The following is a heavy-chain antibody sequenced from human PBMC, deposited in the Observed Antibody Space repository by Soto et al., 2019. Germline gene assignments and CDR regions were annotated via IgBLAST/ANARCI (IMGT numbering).Heavy chain of an antibody. CDR1: GGSVSSGSYH. CDR3: ARLRRDIVVVAALYLDL. J-gene: IGHJ4*02. D-gene: IGHD2-2*01. V-gene: IGHV4-61*01. CDR2: IYYSGST. Sequence: ETLSLTCTVSGGSVSSGSYHWSWIRQPPGKGLEWIGYIYYSGSTNYNPSLKSRVTISVDTSKNQFSLKLSSVTAADTAVYYCARLRRDIVVVAALYLDLSGQGTLVTVS.